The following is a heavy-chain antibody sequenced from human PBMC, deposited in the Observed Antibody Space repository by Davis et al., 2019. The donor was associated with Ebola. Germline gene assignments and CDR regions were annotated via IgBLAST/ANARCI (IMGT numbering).Heavy chain of an antibody. D-gene: IGHD5-12*01. Sequence: GESLKISCAASGFTFSSYAMSWVRQAPGKGLEWVSAISGSGGSTYYADSVKGRFTISRDNSKNTLYLQMNSLRAEDTAVYYCASPVGYSGYDLYWGQGTLVTVSS. CDR1: GFTFSSYA. J-gene: IGHJ4*02. CDR2: ISGSGGST. CDR3: ASPVGYSGYDLY. V-gene: IGHV3-23*01.